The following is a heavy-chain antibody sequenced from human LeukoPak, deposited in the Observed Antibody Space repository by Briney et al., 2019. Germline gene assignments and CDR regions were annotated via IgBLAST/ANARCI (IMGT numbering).Heavy chain of an antibody. V-gene: IGHV4-4*02. Sequence: PGGSLRLSCAASGFTFSSYSMNWVRQPPGQGLEWIGEVSLSGLTNYNPSLSSRVIMALDTSKNHLSLHLTSVTAADTAVYYCSRENGAFSPFGYWGQGYLVTVLS. D-gene: IGHD2-8*01. CDR1: GFTFSSYSM. J-gene: IGHJ4*02. CDR2: VSLSGLT. CDR3: SRENGAFSPFGY.